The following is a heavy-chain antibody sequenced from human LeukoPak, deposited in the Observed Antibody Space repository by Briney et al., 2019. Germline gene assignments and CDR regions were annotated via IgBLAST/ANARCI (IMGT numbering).Heavy chain of an antibody. V-gene: IGHV4-4*02. Sequence: SGTLSLTCGVSGGSITNTNYWTWVRQPPGKGLEWIGEVNLQGSTNYNPSLMGRVAIAIDTSENHISLQLTSVTAADTAVYYCAREGGPYRPLDYSGQGTLVTVSS. CDR3: AREGGPYRPLDY. CDR2: VNLQGST. CDR1: GGSITNTNY. J-gene: IGHJ4*02.